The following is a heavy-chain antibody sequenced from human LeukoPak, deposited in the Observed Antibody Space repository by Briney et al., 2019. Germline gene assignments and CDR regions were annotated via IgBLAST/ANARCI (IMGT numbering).Heavy chain of an antibody. Sequence: PGGSLRLSCAASGFTFSSYSMNWVRQAPGKGLEWVSSISSSSSYIYYADSVKGRFTISRDNAKNSLYLQMNSLRAEDTAVYYCARVHGGYYYENVDYWGQGTLVTVSS. CDR1: GFTFSSYS. D-gene: IGHD3-22*01. V-gene: IGHV3-21*01. CDR2: ISSSSSYI. J-gene: IGHJ4*02. CDR3: ARVHGGYYYENVDY.